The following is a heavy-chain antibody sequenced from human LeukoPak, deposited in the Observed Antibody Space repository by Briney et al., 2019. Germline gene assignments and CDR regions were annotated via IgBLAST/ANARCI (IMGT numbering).Heavy chain of an antibody. CDR1: GFTFGDYT. CDR3: TRGRGYSSGYLGEYFDY. V-gene: IGHV3-49*04. Sequence: GGSLRLSCTASGFTFGDYTMHWVRQAPGKGVEWVSFIRIKAYGGTTAYAASVKDRLTISRDDSKSIAYLQMNSLKTEDTAVYYCTRGRGYSSGYLGEYFDYWGQGALVTVSS. CDR2: IRIKAYGGTT. D-gene: IGHD5-18*01. J-gene: IGHJ4*02.